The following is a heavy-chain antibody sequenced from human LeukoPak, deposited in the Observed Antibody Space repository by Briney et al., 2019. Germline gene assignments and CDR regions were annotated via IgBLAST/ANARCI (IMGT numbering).Heavy chain of an antibody. CDR1: GFTFSSCW. CDR3: ARDQVQWLAFDY. CDR2: IKQDGSEK. J-gene: IGHJ4*02. V-gene: IGHV3-7*01. Sequence: GGSLRLSCAASGFTFSSCWMSWVRQAPGKGLEWVANIKQDGSEKYYVDSVKGRFTISRDNAKNSLYLQMNSLRAEDTAVYYCARDQVQWLAFDYWGQGTLVTVSS. D-gene: IGHD6-19*01.